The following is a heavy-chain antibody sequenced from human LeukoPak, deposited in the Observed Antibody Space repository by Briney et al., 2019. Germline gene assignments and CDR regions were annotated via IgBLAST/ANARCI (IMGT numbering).Heavy chain of an antibody. CDR1: GGSISSYY. Sequence: SETLSLTCTVSGGSISSYYWSWIRQPAGKGLEWIGRIYTSGSTNYNPSLKSRVTMSVDTSKNQFSLKLSSVTAADTAVYYCARAHYYDSSGYSIAAHFDYWGQGTLVTVSS. V-gene: IGHV4-4*07. J-gene: IGHJ4*02. CDR3: ARAHYYDSSGYSIAAHFDY. D-gene: IGHD3-22*01. CDR2: IYTSGST.